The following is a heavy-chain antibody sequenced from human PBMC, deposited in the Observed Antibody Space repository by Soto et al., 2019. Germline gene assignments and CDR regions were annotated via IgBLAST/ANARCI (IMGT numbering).Heavy chain of an antibody. CDR3: ARDYYKYYDSSGYYRSPDY. CDR1: GFTFSSYA. Sequence: GGSLRLSCAASGFTFSSYAMHWVRQAPGKGLEWVALISYDGSDKDYADSVKGRFTISRDNSRNTLFLQMNSLRAEDTAVYYCARDYYKYYDSSGYYRSPDYWGQGX. V-gene: IGHV3-30-3*01. J-gene: IGHJ4*02. CDR2: ISYDGSDK. D-gene: IGHD3-22*01.